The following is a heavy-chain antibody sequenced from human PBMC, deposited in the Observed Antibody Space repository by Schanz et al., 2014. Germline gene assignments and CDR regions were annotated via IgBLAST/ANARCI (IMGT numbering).Heavy chain of an antibody. CDR3: ARRGIRGGFSRFDY. CDR1: GYTFTNYA. CDR2: INTNTGNP. Sequence: QVQLVQSGSELKKPGASVKVSCKASGYTFTNYAINWVRQAPGQGLEWMGWINTNTGNPTYAQAFTGRFLFSLDTSVNPAYLQISSPEADDTALYYCARRGIRGGFSRFDYRGLGTLVTVSS. D-gene: IGHD3-10*01. J-gene: IGHJ4*02. V-gene: IGHV7-4-1*02.